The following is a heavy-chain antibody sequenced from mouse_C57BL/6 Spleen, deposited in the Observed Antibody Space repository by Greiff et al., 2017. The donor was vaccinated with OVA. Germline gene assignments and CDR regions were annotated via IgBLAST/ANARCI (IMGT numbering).Heavy chain of an antibody. CDR2: IDPSDSYT. CDR1: GYTFTSYW. CDR3: ARAGTTTTFAY. Sequence: VQLQQPGAELVKPGASVKLSCKASGYTFTSYWMQWVKPRPGQGLEWIGEIDPSDSYTNYNQKFKGKATLTVDTSSSTAYMQLSSLTSEDSAVYYCARAGTTTTFAYWGQGTLVTVAA. D-gene: IGHD1-1*01. V-gene: IGHV1-50*01. J-gene: IGHJ3*01.